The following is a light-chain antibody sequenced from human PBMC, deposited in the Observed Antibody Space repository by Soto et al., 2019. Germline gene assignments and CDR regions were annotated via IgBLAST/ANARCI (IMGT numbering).Light chain of an antibody. CDR1: QSVSSSF. Sequence: MVLTQSPATLSLSPGERATLSCRASQSVSSSFLACYHQKPGQPPRLLIYGASSRATGIPARFSGSGSGTDFTLTISRLESEDFAVYYCQQYSSSPRTFGPGTKVDIK. V-gene: IGKV3-20*01. CDR2: GAS. J-gene: IGKJ1*01. CDR3: QQYSSSPRT.